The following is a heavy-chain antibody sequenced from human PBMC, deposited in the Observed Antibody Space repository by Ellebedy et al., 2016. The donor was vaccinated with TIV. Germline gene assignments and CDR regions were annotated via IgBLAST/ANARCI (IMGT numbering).Heavy chain of an antibody. CDR2: INPNSGGT. Sequence: ASVKVSXKASGYTFTGYYMHWVRQAPGQGLEWMGWINPNSGGTNYAQKFQGRVTMTRDTSISTAYMELSRLRSDDTAVYYCARRGYSYGYWFDPWGQGTLVTVSS. CDR1: GYTFTGYY. D-gene: IGHD5-18*01. V-gene: IGHV1-2*02. J-gene: IGHJ5*02. CDR3: ARRGYSYGYWFDP.